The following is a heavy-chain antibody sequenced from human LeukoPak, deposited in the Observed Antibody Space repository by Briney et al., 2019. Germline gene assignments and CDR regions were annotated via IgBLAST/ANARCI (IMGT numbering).Heavy chain of an antibody. J-gene: IGHJ3*02. CDR3: ARDRRKTYGGAFDI. Sequence: GRSLRLSCAASGFTFSSYAMHWVRQAPGKGLEWVAVISYDGSNKYYADSVKGRFTISRDNSKNTLYLQMNSLRAEDTAVYYCARDRRKTYGGAFDIWGQGTMVAVSS. CDR1: GFTFSSYA. V-gene: IGHV3-30*04. D-gene: IGHD2-8*01. CDR2: ISYDGSNK.